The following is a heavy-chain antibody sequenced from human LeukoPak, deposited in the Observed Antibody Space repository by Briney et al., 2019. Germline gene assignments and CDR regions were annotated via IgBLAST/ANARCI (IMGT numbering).Heavy chain of an antibody. CDR2: MNPNSGNT. CDR3: ARLARNDFWSGYYYFDY. V-gene: IGHV1-8*01. J-gene: IGHJ4*02. D-gene: IGHD3-3*01. Sequence: ASVKVSCKASGYTFTSYDINWVRQATGQGLEWMGWMNPNSGNTGYAQKFQGRVTMTRNTSISTAYMELSRLRSEDTAVYYCARLARNDFWSGYYYFDYWGQGTLVTVSS. CDR1: GYTFTSYD.